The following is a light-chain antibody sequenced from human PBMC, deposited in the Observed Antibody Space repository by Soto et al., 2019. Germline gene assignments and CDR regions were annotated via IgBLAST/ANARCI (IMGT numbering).Light chain of an antibody. V-gene: IGKV3-15*01. CDR3: QQHNNWPPWT. CDR2: GAS. Sequence: ERVVTQSPATLSVSPGERATLSCRASQSVSSNLAWYQQKPGQAPRLLIYGASTRATGIPARFSGSGSGTEFTLTISSLQSEDFAVYYCQQHNNWPPWTFGQGTKVEIK. J-gene: IGKJ1*01. CDR1: QSVSSN.